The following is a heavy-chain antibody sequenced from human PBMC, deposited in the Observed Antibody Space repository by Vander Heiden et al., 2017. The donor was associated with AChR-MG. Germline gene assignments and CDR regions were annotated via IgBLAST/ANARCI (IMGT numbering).Heavy chain of an antibody. D-gene: IGHD1-1*01. Sequence: QVHLQESGPGLVKPSETLSLTCPISGGSISTYYWNWIRQPAGKGLEWIGRIYMNGGTNFNPSLKSRVSMSVDTSKNQFSLRLTSVTAADTAVYYCARINGIGWFDSWGQGSLVTVSS. CDR3: ARINGIGWFDS. J-gene: IGHJ5*01. CDR1: GGSISTYY. V-gene: IGHV4-4*07. CDR2: IYMNGGT.